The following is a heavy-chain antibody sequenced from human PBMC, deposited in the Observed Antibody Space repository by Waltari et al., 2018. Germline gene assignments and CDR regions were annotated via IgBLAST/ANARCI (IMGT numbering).Heavy chain of an antibody. V-gene: IGHV3-72*01. J-gene: IGHJ4*02. CDR3: ARVMMALGTFSFDC. CDR1: GFTFSDHY. D-gene: IGHD2-8*01. Sequence: EVQLVESGGGLVQPGGSLRLSCAASGFTFSDHYMDWVRQAPGKGLEWVGRIRKRANSYSTEYAASVKGRLTISREDSENSLYLQMNSLKTEDTAVYYCARVMMALGTFSFDCWGQGTLVTVSS. CDR2: IRKRANSYST.